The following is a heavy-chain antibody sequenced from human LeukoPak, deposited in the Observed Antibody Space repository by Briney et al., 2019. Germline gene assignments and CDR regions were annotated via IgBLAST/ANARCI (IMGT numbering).Heavy chain of an antibody. Sequence: PGGSLRLFCAASGLTFNNYAMSWVRQAPGKGLEWVSGISGRGASKYYANSVKGRFTISRDNSKNTLYLQMNSLRAEDTAVYYCAKGVVVAPDVTPFDYWGQGTLVTVSS. CDR2: ISGRGASK. J-gene: IGHJ4*02. D-gene: IGHD2-2*01. V-gene: IGHV3-23*01. CDR1: GLTFNNYA. CDR3: AKGVVVAPDVTPFDY.